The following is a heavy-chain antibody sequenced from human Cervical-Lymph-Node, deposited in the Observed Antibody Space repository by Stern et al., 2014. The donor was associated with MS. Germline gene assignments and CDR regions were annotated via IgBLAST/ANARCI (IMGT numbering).Heavy chain of an antibody. CDR1: GFNFISYS. D-gene: IGHD3-22*01. Sequence: VQLLESGGGVVQPGRSLRLSCAVSGFNFISYSMYWVRQAPGKGLEWVAVILHDGSNEYYADSVKGRFTISRDNSKNTVSLQMNSLRIEDTAVYYCAREPYNYDGDGYLDHWGQGTLVTVSS. CDR2: ILHDGSNE. V-gene: IGHV3-30-3*01. CDR3: AREPYNYDGDGYLDH. J-gene: IGHJ4*02.